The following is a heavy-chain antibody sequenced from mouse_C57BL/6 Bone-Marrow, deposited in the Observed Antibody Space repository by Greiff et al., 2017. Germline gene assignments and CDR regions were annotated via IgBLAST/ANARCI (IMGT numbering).Heavy chain of an antibody. J-gene: IGHJ3*01. D-gene: IGHD2-5*01. CDR3: ARAGYSNLAWVAY. CDR1: GYSITSGYY. CDR2: ISYDGSN. Sequence: EVKLVESGPGLVKPSQSLSLTCSVTGYSITSGYYWNWIRQFPGNKLEWMGYISYDGSNNYNPSLKNRISITRDTSKNQFFLKLNSVTTEDTATYYCARAGYSNLAWVAYWGQGTLVTVSA. V-gene: IGHV3-6*01.